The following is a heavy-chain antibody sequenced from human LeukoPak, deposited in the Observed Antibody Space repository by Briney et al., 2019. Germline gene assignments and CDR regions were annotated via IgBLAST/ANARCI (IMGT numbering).Heavy chain of an antibody. CDR1: GGSISISSYY. CDR3: ARPGGRYHYFDY. V-gene: IGHV4-39*01. D-gene: IGHD1-26*01. CDR2: IYYSGIT. J-gene: IGHJ4*02. Sequence: PSETLSLTCTVSGGSISISSYYWGWIRQPPGKGLEWIGNIYYSGITYYNPSLKSRVTISVDTSKNQLSLRLSSLTAADTAVYYCARPGGRYHYFDYWGQGTLVTVSS.